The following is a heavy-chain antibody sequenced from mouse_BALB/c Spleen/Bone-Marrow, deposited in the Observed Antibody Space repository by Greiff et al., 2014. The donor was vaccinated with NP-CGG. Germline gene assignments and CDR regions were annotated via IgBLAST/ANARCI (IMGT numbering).Heavy chain of an antibody. CDR3: AHDAPFTY. Sequence: SGADLVKPGASVKLSCTTSGFNIKDTFMHWVKQRPEQGLEWIGRIDPASGNTKCDPKFQGKATITADTSSNKVSLQLSGLTSEDTAVYYCAHDAPFTYWGQGTLVTVSA. J-gene: IGHJ3*01. CDR2: IDPASGNT. V-gene: IGHV14-3*02. CDR1: GFNIKDTF. D-gene: IGHD2-3*01.